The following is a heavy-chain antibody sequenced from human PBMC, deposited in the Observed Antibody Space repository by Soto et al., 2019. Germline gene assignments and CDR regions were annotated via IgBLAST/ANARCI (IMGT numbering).Heavy chain of an antibody. CDR3: ARDRGPSSGYYPYWFDP. Sequence: QVQLVQSGAEVKKPGSSVKVSCKASGGTFSSYAISWVRQAPGQGLEWMGEIIPIFGTANYAQKFQGRVTITADESTSRAYVELSSLRSEDTAVYYCARDRGPSSGYYPYWFDPWGQGTLVSVSS. CDR1: GGTFSSYA. J-gene: IGHJ5*02. V-gene: IGHV1-69*12. CDR2: IIPIFGTA. D-gene: IGHD3-22*01.